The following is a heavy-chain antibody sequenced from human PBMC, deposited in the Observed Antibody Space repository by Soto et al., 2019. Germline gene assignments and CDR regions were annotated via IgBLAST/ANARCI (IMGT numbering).Heavy chain of an antibody. CDR3: AMGAAAGRRKNWFDP. V-gene: IGHV1-18*01. D-gene: IGHD6-13*01. J-gene: IGHJ5*02. Sequence: GASVKVFCKASGYTFTSYGISWVRQAPGQGLEWMGWISAYNGNTNYAQKLQGRVTMTTDTSTSTAYMELRSLRSDDTAVYYCAMGAAAGRRKNWFDPWGQGTLVTVSS. CDR2: ISAYNGNT. CDR1: GYTFTSYG.